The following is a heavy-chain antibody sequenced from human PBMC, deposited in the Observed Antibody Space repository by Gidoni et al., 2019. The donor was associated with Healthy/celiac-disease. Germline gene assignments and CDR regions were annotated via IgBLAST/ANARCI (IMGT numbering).Heavy chain of an antibody. Sequence: QAQLVQSGAEVQTPGASEKVSCTASGYTCTSYGISWVRQAPVQGLEWLGWISAYNGNTTYAQKLQGRGTMTTDTSTGTAYMELVSLRSDAAAVYYCARVYVAAGYCSSTSCPRWFDPWGQGTLVTVSS. V-gene: IGHV1-18*04. CDR1: GYTCTSYG. CDR2: ISAYNGNT. J-gene: IGHJ5*02. D-gene: IGHD2-2*01. CDR3: ARVYVAAGYCSSTSCPRWFDP.